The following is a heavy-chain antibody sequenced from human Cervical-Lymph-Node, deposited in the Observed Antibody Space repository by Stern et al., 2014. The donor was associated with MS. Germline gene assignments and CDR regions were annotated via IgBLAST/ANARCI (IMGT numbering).Heavy chain of an antibody. Sequence: QVQLVQSGAEVTKPGSSVKVSCKASGGTFSSYAISWVRQAPGKGLEWMGGLIRNFGTANSSHTFQGRVTITADESTSTAYMELSSLRSEDTAVYYCARGELKEGLVRGMDVWGQGTTVTVSS. CDR3: ARGELKEGLVRGMDV. CDR1: GGTFSSYA. D-gene: IGHD1-26*01. V-gene: IGHV1-69*12. CDR2: LIRNFGTA. J-gene: IGHJ6*02.